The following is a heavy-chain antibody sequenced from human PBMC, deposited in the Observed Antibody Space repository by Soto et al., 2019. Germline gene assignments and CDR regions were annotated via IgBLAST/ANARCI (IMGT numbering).Heavy chain of an antibody. D-gene: IGHD3-22*01. CDR1: GGSVSSGSYY. J-gene: IGHJ3*02. CDR3: ARGFTYYYDSSGLSPFDI. V-gene: IGHV4-61*01. Sequence: SETLSLTCTVSGGSVSSGSYYWSWIRQPPGKGLEWIGYIHYSGSTNYNPSLKSRVTISVDTSKNQFSLKLSSVTAADTAVYYCARGFTYYYDSSGLSPFDIWGQGTMVTVSS. CDR2: IHYSGST.